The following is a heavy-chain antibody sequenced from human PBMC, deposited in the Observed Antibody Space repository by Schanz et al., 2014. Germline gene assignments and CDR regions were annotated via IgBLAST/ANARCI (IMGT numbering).Heavy chain of an antibody. J-gene: IGHJ5*02. CDR1: GYTFTSYG. D-gene: IGHD4-17*01. CDR3: ATLDYADSVS. V-gene: IGHV1-69*09. Sequence: QVQVIQSGPEVKKPGASVKVSCKASGYTFTSYGISWVRQAPGQGLEWMGRVIPILGVTHYAQKFQGRVTITADKSTTTAYMELNSLNSDDTAVYYCATLDYADSVSWGQGTLVTVSS. CDR2: VIPILGVT.